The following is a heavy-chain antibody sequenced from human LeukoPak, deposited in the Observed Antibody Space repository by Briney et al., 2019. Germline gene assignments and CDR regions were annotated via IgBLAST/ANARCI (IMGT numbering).Heavy chain of an antibody. CDR2: ISYDGSNK. CDR3: AKELSSGRYDFWRDSSDYFDY. J-gene: IGHJ4*02. Sequence: GGSLRLSCAASGFTFSSYGMHWVRQAPGKGLEWVAVISYDGSNKYYADSVKGRFTISRDNSKNTLYLQMNSLRAEDTAVYYCAKELSSGRYDFWRDSSDYFDYWGQGTLVTVSS. V-gene: IGHV3-30*18. CDR1: GFTFSSYG. D-gene: IGHD3-3*01.